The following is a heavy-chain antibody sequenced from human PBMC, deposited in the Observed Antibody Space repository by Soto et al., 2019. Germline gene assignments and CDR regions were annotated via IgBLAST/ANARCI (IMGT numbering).Heavy chain of an antibody. V-gene: IGHV3-7*01. CDR3: ARGSSVLRYFDWLLYFDY. CDR1: GFTFSSYW. D-gene: IGHD3-9*01. J-gene: IGHJ4*02. Sequence: EVQLVESGGGLVQPGGSLRLSCAASGFTFSSYWMSWVRQAPGKGLEWVANIKQDGSEKYYVDSVKGRFTISRDNAKNSLYLQMNSLRAEDTAVYYCARGSSVLRYFDWLLYFDYWGQGTLVTVSS. CDR2: IKQDGSEK.